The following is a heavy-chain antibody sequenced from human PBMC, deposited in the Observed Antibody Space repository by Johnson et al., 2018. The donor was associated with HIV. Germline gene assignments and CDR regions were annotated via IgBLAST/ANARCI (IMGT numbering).Heavy chain of an antibody. CDR3: ARETRDDAFDI. CDR2: IKTKTEGGST. V-gene: IGHV3-15*01. Sequence: VQLVESGGGSVKPGDSLRLSCAASGFTFSDVWMTWVRQAPGRGLECLGRIKTKTEGGSTYYADSVKGRFTVSRDNPKNSFYLQMNSLRADDTAVYYCARETRDDAFDIWGQGTMVTVSS. J-gene: IGHJ3*02. CDR1: GFTFSDVW. D-gene: IGHD4-11*01.